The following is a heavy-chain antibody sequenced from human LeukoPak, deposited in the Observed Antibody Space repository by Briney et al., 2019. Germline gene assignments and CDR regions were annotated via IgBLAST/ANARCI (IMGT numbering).Heavy chain of an antibody. CDR3: ARSRVRGSPHPNAFDI. CDR2: ISDYDGNT. V-gene: IGHV1-18*01. D-gene: IGHD3-10*01. CDR1: GDSLRSYG. Sequence: ASVKVSCKASGDSLRSYGITWVRQAPGQGLEWMGWISDYDGNTNYAQNVQGRVTITTDTSTSTAYMELRSLRSDDTAVYYCARSRVRGSPHPNAFDIWGQGTKVTVSS. J-gene: IGHJ3*02.